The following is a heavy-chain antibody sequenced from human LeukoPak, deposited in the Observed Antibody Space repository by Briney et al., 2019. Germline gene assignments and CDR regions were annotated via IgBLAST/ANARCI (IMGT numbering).Heavy chain of an antibody. V-gene: IGHV4-30-4*01. D-gene: IGHD3-22*01. J-gene: IGHJ4*02. CDR3: ARLSDDSSGYYYVDY. CDR2: IYYSGST. CDR1: GGXISSGDYY. Sequence: SETLSLTCTVSGGXISSGDYYWSWIRQPPGKSLEWIGYIYYSGSTYYNPSLKSRVTISVDTSKNQFSLKLSSVTAADTAVYYCARLSDDSSGYYYVDYWGQGTLVTVSS.